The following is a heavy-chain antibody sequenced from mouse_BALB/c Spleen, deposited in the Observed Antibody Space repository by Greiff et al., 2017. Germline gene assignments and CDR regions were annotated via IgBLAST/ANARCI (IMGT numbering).Heavy chain of an antibody. CDR1: GFTFSSYA. D-gene: IGHD2-3*01. CDR2: ISSGGST. Sequence: EVQRVESGGGLVKPGGSLKLSCAASGFTFSSYAMSWVRQTPEKRLEWVASISSGGSTYYPDSVKGRFTISRDNARNILYLQMSSLRSEDTAMYYCAREDGYYYFDYWGQGTTLTVSS. V-gene: IGHV5-6-5*01. CDR3: AREDGYYYFDY. J-gene: IGHJ2*01.